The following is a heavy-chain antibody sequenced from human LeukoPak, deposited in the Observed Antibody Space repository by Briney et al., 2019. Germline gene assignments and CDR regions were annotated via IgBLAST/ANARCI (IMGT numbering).Heavy chain of an antibody. CDR1: GGSISSYY. Sequence: PSETLSLTCTVSGGSISSYYWSWIRQPPGKGLEWIGYIYYSGSTNYNPSLKSRVTISVDTSKNQFSLKLSSVTAADTAVYYCARDGVYSGSYQPLNAFDIWGQGTMVTVSS. CDR2: IYYSGST. J-gene: IGHJ3*02. D-gene: IGHD1-26*01. CDR3: ARDGVYSGSYQPLNAFDI. V-gene: IGHV4-59*01.